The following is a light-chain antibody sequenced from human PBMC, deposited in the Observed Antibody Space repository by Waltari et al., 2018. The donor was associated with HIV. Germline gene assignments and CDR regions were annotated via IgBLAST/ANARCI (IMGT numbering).Light chain of an antibody. V-gene: IGKV3-20*01. CDR3: HQYGSSPVT. J-gene: IGKJ3*01. CDR1: QSVNSNY. CDR2: GAS. Sequence: EIVLTQSPGTLSLSPGARAPLSCRASQSVNSNYVAWYQHTRGQAPRLVIYGASSRATGIPDRFSGSGSGTDFTLTIRRLEPEDSAVYFCHQYGSSPVTFGPGTKVDIK.